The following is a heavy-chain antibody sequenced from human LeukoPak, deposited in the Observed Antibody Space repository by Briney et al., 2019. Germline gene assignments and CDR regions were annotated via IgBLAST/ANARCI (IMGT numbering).Heavy chain of an antibody. CDR2: IIPIFGTA. Sequence: GASAKVSCKASGGTFSSYAISWVRQAPGQGLEWMGGIIPIFGTANYAQKFQGRVTITTDESTSTAYMELSSLRSEDTAVYYCARTDLQEDWFDPWGQGTLVTVSS. CDR1: GGTFSSYA. CDR3: ARTDLQEDWFDP. V-gene: IGHV1-69*05. J-gene: IGHJ5*02.